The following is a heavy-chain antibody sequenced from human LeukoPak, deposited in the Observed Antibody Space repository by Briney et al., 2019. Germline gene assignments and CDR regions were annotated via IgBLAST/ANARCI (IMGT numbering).Heavy chain of an antibody. CDR3: AKANILLWFGESLYIDY. D-gene: IGHD3-10*01. J-gene: IGHJ4*02. V-gene: IGHV3-23*01. Sequence: GGSLRLSCAASGFTFSSCAMSWVRQAPGKGLEWVSAIGGAGDGTYYADSVKGRFTISRDNSKNTLYLQMNSLRAEDTAVYYCAKANILLWFGESLYIDYWGQGTLVTVSS. CDR1: GFTFSSCA. CDR2: IGGAGDGT.